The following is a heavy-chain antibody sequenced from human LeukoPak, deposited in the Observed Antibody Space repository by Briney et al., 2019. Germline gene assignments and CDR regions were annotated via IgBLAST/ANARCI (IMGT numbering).Heavy chain of an antibody. D-gene: IGHD3-10*01. V-gene: IGHV3-23*01. J-gene: IGHJ4*02. CDR2: ISGSGGST. CDR3: ATDRGLWFGELLEFDY. Sequence: PGRSLRLSCAASGFTFSSYAMSWVRQAPGKGLEWVSAISGSGGSTYYADSVKGRFTISRDNSKNTLYLQMNSLRAEDTAVYYCATDRGLWFGELLEFDYWGQGTLVTVSS. CDR1: GFTFSSYA.